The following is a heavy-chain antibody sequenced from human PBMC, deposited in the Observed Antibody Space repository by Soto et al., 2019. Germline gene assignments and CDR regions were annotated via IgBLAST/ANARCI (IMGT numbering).Heavy chain of an antibody. CDR1: GFKFDDYA. D-gene: IGHD4-17*01. CDR2: ITWDGRTP. V-gene: IGHV3-43D*04. Sequence: LRLSCATSGFKFDDYAVGWVRQAPGKGLEWVSLITWDGRTPYYADSVQGRFTISRDNRENSLYLQMNSLRVEDTALYYCTKTDYGHAFDVWGQGTMVTVSS. J-gene: IGHJ3*01. CDR3: TKTDYGHAFDV.